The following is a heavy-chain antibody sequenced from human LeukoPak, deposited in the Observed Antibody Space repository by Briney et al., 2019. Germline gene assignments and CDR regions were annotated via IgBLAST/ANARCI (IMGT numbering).Heavy chain of an antibody. CDR2: TRNKANSYTT. J-gene: IGHJ4*02. CDR3: ARNKGYSSSWTPFDC. V-gene: IGHV3-72*01. D-gene: IGHD6-13*01. CDR1: GFTFSDHY. Sequence: PGGSLRLSCAASGFTFSDHYMDWGRQAPGKGLEWVGRTRNKANSYTTEYAASVKGRFTVSRDDSKNSLYLQMNSLKTEDTAVYYCARNKGYSSSWTPFDCWGQGTLVTVSS.